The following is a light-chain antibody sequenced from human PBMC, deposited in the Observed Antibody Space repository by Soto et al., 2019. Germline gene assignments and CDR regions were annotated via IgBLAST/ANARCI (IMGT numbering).Light chain of an antibody. CDR3: QQYYSYPLT. CDR2: AAS. V-gene: IGKV1-8*01. Sequence: AIRMTQSPSSFSASTGDRVTITCRASQGISSYLAWYQQKPGKAPKLLIYAASTLQSGVPSRFSGSGSGTGFTLTIRCLQSEDFATSYCQQYYSYPLTFGGGTKVEIK. J-gene: IGKJ4*01. CDR1: QGISSY.